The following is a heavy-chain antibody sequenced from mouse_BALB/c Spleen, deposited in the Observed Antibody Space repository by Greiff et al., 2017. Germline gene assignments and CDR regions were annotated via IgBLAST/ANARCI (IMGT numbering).Heavy chain of an antibody. D-gene: IGHD2-1*01. CDR3: ARREGNYYAMDY. Sequence: QVQLKQPGAELVKPGASVKLSCKASCYTFTSYWMHWVKQRPGQGLEWIGEIDPSDSYTNYNQKFKGKATLTVDKSSSTAYMQLSSLTSEDSAVYYCARREGNYYAMDYWGQGTSVTVSS. CDR2: IDPSDSYT. CDR1: CYTFTSYW. V-gene: IGHV1-69*02. J-gene: IGHJ4*01.